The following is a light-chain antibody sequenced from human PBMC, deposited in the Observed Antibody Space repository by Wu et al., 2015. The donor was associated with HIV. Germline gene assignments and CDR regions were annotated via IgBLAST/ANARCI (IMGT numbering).Light chain of an antibody. V-gene: IGKV3-11*01. Sequence: EIVLTQSPATLSLSPGERATLSCRASQSVSSYLAWYQQKPGQAPRLLIYDASNRATGTPARFSGSGSGTDFTLTISSLEPEDFAVYYCQQRSNWPSWTFGQRDQGGNQ. CDR1: QSVSSY. CDR3: QQRSNWPSWT. CDR2: DAS. J-gene: IGKJ1*01.